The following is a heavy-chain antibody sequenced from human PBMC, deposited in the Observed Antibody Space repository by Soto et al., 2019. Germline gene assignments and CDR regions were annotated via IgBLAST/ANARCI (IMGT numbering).Heavy chain of an antibody. D-gene: IGHD6-13*01. CDR1: GYTFTSYY. V-gene: IGHV1-46*03. J-gene: IGHJ6*03. Sequence: QVQLVQSGAEVKKPGASVKVSCKASGYTFTSYYMHWVRQAPGQGLEWMGIINPSGGSTSYAQKFQGRVTMTRDTSTSTVYMELSSLRSEDTAMYYCARDLWQSIAAAGLHYYYYMDVWGKGTTVTVSS. CDR3: ARDLWQSIAAAGLHYYYYMDV. CDR2: INPSGGST.